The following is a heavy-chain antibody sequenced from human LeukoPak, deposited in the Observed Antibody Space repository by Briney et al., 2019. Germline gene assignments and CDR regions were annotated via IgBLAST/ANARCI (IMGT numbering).Heavy chain of an antibody. CDR2: ISGSGGST. CDR1: GSSFDKYA. Sequence: GGSLRLSCAASGSSFDKYAMSWVRQAPGKGLQWVSSISGSGGSTFYAESVKGRFIISRDNSKNTLYLQMNSLRAEDTAVYFCATEGWGKGTLVTVSS. CDR3: ATEG. J-gene: IGHJ4*02. V-gene: IGHV3-23*01.